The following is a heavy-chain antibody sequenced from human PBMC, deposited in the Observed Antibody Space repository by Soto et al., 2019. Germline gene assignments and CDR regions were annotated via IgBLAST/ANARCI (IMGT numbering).Heavy chain of an antibody. V-gene: IGHV1-69*06. J-gene: IGHJ1*01. Sequence: QVQLVQSGAEVKLPGSSVKVSCKAPGSTFSTFAFHWVRQAPGQGLESMGEIIPLFGKANYAQKFQGRVTFSADRSTTTPFMEVNRLKSDDTAVYYCVRGSINRPDYFQTWGQGTVVTVSS. D-gene: IGHD2-21*01. CDR3: VRGSINRPDYFQT. CDR1: GSTFSTFA. CDR2: IIPLFGKA.